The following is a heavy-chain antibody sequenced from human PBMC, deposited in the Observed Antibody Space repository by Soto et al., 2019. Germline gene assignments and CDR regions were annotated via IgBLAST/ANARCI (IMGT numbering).Heavy chain of an antibody. CDR3: ARDQSTPYYYDSSGSYFQH. Sequence: GGSLRLSCAASGFTFSDYYMSWIRQAPGKGLEWVSYISSSGSTIYYADSVKGRFTISRDNAKNSLYLQMNSLRAEDTAVYYCARDQSTPYYYDSSGSYFQHWGQGTLVTVSS. V-gene: IGHV3-11*01. CDR1: GFTFSDYY. J-gene: IGHJ1*01. CDR2: ISSSGSTI. D-gene: IGHD3-22*01.